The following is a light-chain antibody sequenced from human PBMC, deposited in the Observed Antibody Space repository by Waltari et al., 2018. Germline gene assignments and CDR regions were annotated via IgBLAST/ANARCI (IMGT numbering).Light chain of an antibody. J-gene: IGKJ1*01. Sequence: DIVMTQSPDSLAVSLGERATINCNSSQSVLYRSNNQNYLAWYQQKPGQPPKLLIYWASTRESGVPDRFSGSGSGTDFTLTISSLQAEDVAVYYCQQYYSTPQTFGQGTKVEIK. CDR2: WAS. CDR1: QSVLYRSNNQNY. CDR3: QQYYSTPQT. V-gene: IGKV4-1*01.